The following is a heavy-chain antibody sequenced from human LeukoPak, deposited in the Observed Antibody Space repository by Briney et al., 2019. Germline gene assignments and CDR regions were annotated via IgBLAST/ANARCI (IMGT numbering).Heavy chain of an antibody. CDR3: ARARYVNSFYAFDI. Sequence: SETLSLSCNVSDDSISSYYWSWIRLPPGKGLEWIGYLSKSGNTNSRPSLKSRVTIFGDTSKNQFFLKLSSVTAADTAVYYCARARYVNSFYAFDIWGQGTLVTVSS. J-gene: IGHJ3*02. V-gene: IGHV4-59*01. CDR2: LSKSGNT. D-gene: IGHD3-9*01. CDR1: DDSISSYY.